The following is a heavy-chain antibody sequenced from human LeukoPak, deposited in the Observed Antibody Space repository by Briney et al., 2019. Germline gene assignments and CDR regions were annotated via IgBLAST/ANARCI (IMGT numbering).Heavy chain of an antibody. CDR3: ARGYDFWSGYQH. J-gene: IGHJ4*02. D-gene: IGHD3-3*01. CDR2: VNPNSGGT. CDR1: RYTFTGYY. Sequence: ASVKVSCKAPRYTFTGYYMHWVRQAPGQGLEWMGWVNPNSGGTNYAQKFQGRVTMTRDTSISTAYMELSRLRSDDTAVYYCARGYDFWSGYQHWGQGTLVTVSS. V-gene: IGHV1-2*02.